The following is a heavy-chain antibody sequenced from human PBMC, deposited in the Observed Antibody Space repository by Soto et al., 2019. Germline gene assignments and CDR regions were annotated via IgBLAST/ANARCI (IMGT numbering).Heavy chain of an antibody. D-gene: IGHD1-26*01. CDR1: GFSFNTYE. J-gene: IGHJ4*02. V-gene: IGHV3-48*03. Sequence: GGSLRLSCAASGFSFNTYEMNWVRQAPGKGLEWVSYISTSGSTIYYADSVKGRFAISRDNGKNSLYLQMNSLRAEDTAVYYCAYGGSCDYWGQGTQVTVSS. CDR2: ISTSGSTI. CDR3: AYGGSCDY.